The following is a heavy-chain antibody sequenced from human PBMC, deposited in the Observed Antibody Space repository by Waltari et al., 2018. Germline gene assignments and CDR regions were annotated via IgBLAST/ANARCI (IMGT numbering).Heavy chain of an antibody. V-gene: IGHV1-69-2*01. D-gene: IGHD3-10*01. Sequence: EVQLVQSGAEVKKPGATVKISCKASGYTFTDYYMPWVQQAPRKGLEWMGRVDPEDGETIYAEKFQGRVTITADTSTDTAYMELSSLRSEDTAVYYCATIGSHGSGSYWRALFDPWGQGTLVTVSS. CDR3: ATIGSHGSGSYWRALFDP. J-gene: IGHJ5*02. CDR2: VDPEDGET. CDR1: GYTFTDYY.